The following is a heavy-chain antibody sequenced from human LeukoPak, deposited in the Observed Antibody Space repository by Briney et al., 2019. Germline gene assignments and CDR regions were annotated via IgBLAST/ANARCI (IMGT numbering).Heavy chain of an antibody. CDR3: AINFAVNRGSYRGTRYFDY. J-gene: IGHJ4*02. V-gene: IGHV4-59*01. Sequence: KPSETLSLTCTVSGGSISSYYWSWIRQPPGKGLEWIGYIYYSGSTNYNPSLKSRVTISVDTSKNQFSLKLSSVTAADTAVYYSAINFAVNRGSYRGTRYFDYWGQGTLVTVSS. CDR2: IYYSGST. D-gene: IGHD1-26*01. CDR1: GGSISSYY.